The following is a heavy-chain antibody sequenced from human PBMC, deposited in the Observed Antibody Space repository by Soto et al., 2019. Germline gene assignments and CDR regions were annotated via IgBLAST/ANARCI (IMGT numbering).Heavy chain of an antibody. V-gene: IGHV4-59*08. CDR3: ARTPIHQAFDY. Sequence: SETLSLTCTVSGGSISSYYWSWIRQPPGKGLEWIGYIYYSGSTNYNPSLKSRVTISVDTSKNQFSLKLSSVTAADTAVYYCARTPIHQAFDYWGQGTLVTVSS. J-gene: IGHJ4*02. CDR1: GGSISSYY. CDR2: IYYSGST. D-gene: IGHD2-15*01.